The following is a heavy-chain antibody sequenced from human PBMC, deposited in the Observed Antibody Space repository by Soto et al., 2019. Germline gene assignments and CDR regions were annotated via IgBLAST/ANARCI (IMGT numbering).Heavy chain of an antibody. D-gene: IGHD6-13*01. CDR2: ISASGGST. J-gene: IGHJ4*02. V-gene: IGHV3-23*01. CDR3: AKAAEMAYTSSWPIDY. CDR1: GFTFSNYA. Sequence: EVQLLESGGGLIQPGGSLRLSCAASGFTFSNYAMNWVRQAPGKGLDWFSAISASGGSTSYADSVKGRFTVSRDNSKNTLYLQTNSLRVDDTAIYHCAKAAEMAYTSSWPIDYWGQGTLVTVSS.